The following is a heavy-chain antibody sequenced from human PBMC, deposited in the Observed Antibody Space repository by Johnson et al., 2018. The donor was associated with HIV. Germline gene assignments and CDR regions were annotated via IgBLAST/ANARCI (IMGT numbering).Heavy chain of an antibody. Sequence: VESGGGVVQPGRSLRLSCAASGFTFDDYTMHWVRQAPRKGLEWVSLISWDGGSKSYADSVRGRFTISRDNSKNTLSLQMNTLRAEDTAVYYCAKEMYYFESWNHLDAFHVWGQGTLVTVSS. CDR1: GFTFDDYT. CDR3: AKEMYYFESWNHLDAFHV. D-gene: IGHD3-22*01. CDR2: ISWDGGSK. J-gene: IGHJ3*01. V-gene: IGHV3-43*01.